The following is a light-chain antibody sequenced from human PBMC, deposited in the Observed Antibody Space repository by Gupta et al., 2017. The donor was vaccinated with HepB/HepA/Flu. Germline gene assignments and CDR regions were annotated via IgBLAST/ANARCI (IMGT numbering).Light chain of an antibody. CDR1: ESISSY. CDR2: LAS. CDR3: QQSDSNLMYT. J-gene: IGKJ2*01. V-gene: IGKV1-39*01. Sequence: DLQMTQSPSSLSASVGDRVTISCRASESISSYLNWYQQKPGKGPKLLIYLASSLQSGVPSRFSGSGFGTDFTLTISSVQPEDFATYYCQQSDSNLMYTFGQGTKLEIK.